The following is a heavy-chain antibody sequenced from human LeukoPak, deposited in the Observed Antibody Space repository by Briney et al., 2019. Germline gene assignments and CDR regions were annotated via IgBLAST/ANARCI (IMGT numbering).Heavy chain of an antibody. CDR2: ISGSGGST. CDR3: ARDDGSGSYYPPNFPGY. D-gene: IGHD3-10*01. J-gene: IGHJ4*02. Sequence: GGSLRLSCAASGFTFSSYAMSWVRQAPGKGLEWVSAISGSGGSTYYADSVKGRFTISRDNAKNSLYLQMNSLRAEDTAVYYCARDDGSGSYYPPNFPGYWGQGTLVTVSS. CDR1: GFTFSSYA. V-gene: IGHV3-23*01.